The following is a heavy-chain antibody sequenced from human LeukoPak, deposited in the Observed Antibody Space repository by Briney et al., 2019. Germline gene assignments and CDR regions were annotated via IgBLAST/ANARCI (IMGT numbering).Heavy chain of an antibody. D-gene: IGHD3-10*01. CDR1: GFTFSIYA. J-gene: IGHJ5*02. CDR2: ISGSGKNS. CDR3: VKEGYTYGSP. V-gene: IGHV3-23*01. Sequence: GGSLRLSCAASGFTFSIYAMNWVRQAPGKGLEWVSAISGSGKNSYYADSVKGRFTISRDNSKNTLYLQMNRLNAADTAVYYCVKEGYTYGSPWGQGTLVTVSS.